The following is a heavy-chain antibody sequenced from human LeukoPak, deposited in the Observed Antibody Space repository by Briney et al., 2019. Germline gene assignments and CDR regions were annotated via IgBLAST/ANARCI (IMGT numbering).Heavy chain of an antibody. V-gene: IGHV3-23*01. CDR3: ARDRCSHGVCYKDY. Sequence: GGSLRLSCAASGFTFSSYAMSWVRQAPGKGLEWVSGISGSGGNTYYADSVKGRFTISRDNSKNTLFLQMNSLRAEDTAVYYCARDRCSHGVCYKDYWGQGTLVTVSS. J-gene: IGHJ4*02. CDR2: ISGSGGNT. CDR1: GFTFSSYA. D-gene: IGHD2-8*01.